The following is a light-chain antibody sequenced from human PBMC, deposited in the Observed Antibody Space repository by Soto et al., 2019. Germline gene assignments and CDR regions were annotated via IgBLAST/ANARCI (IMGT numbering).Light chain of an antibody. J-gene: IGKJ1*01. V-gene: IGKV1-5*03. CDR3: QHYNSYSES. Sequence: DIQMTQSPSTLSGSVGDRVTITCRARQTISSWLAWYQQKPVKAPKLLSYKASTLKSGVPSRFSGSGSGTECTLTNSSLQSDDFATYYCQHYNSYSESFGQGTKVELK. CDR2: KAS. CDR1: QTISSW.